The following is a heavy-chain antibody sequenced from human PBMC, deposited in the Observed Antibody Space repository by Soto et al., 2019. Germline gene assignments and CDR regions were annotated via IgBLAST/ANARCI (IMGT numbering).Heavy chain of an antibody. Sequence: VQVSESGGGLVQPGGSLRLSCATSGFTFSHYPMNWVRQAPGKGLEWVSGISAGGDRTYYADSVKGRFTIFRDNSKNSVSLQMISLRVEDTAVYYCARRVWGQGTLVNVSS. CDR2: ISAGGDRT. CDR3: ARRV. V-gene: IGHV3-23*01. J-gene: IGHJ4*02. CDR1: GFTFSHYP.